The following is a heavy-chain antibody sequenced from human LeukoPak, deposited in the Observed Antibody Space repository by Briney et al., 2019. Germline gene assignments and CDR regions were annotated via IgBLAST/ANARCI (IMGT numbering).Heavy chain of an antibody. D-gene: IGHD3-10*01. CDR3: ARDPRAATHGAYYYCMDV. V-gene: IGHV3-30-3*01. J-gene: IGHJ6*02. Sequence: PGGSLRLSCAASGFTFSSYAMHWVRRAPGKGLEWVAVISYDESNKYYADSVKGRFTISRDNSKNTLYLQMNSLRTEDTAMYYCARDPRAATHGAYYYCMDVWGQGTTVTVSS. CDR2: ISYDESNK. CDR1: GFTFSSYA.